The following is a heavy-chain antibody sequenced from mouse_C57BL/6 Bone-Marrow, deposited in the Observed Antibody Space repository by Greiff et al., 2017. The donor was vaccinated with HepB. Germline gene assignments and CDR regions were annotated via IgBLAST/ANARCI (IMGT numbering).Heavy chain of an antibody. CDR2: ISSGSSTI. CDR1: GFTFSDYG. CDR3: ARPLTGWGFDY. D-gene: IGHD1-2*01. Sequence: DVMLVESGGGLVKPGGSLKLSCAASGFTFSDYGMHWVRQAPEKGLEWVAYISSGSSTIYYADTVKGRFTISRDNAKNTLFLQMTSLRSEDTAMYYCARPLTGWGFDYWGQGTTLTVSS. V-gene: IGHV5-17*01. J-gene: IGHJ2*01.